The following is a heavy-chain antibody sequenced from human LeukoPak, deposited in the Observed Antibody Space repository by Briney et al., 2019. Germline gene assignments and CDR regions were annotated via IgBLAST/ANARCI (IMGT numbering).Heavy chain of an antibody. CDR2: ISSSSSYI. V-gene: IGHV3-21*01. CDR3: ARGRTYGSGSYPSF. D-gene: IGHD3-10*01. J-gene: IGHJ4*02. CDR1: GFTVSSNY. Sequence: GGSLRLSCAASGFTVSSNYMSWVRQAPGKGLEWVSSISSSSSYIYYADSVKGRLTISRDNAKNSLYLQMNSLRAEDTAVYYCARGRTYGSGSYPSFWGQGTLVTVSS.